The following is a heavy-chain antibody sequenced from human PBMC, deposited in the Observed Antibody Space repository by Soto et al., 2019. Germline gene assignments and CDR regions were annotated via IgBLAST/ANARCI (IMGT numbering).Heavy chain of an antibody. CDR2: IYTSGST. J-gene: IGHJ5*02. Sequence: SETLSLTCTVSGGSISSYYWSWIRQPAGKGLEWIGRIYTSGSTNYNPSLKSRVTMSVDTSKNQFSLKLSSVTAADTAVYYCARGSGGSSRGVNWSDPWGQGTLVTVSS. D-gene: IGHD1-26*01. CDR3: ARGSGGSSRGVNWSDP. CDR1: GGSISSYY. V-gene: IGHV4-4*07.